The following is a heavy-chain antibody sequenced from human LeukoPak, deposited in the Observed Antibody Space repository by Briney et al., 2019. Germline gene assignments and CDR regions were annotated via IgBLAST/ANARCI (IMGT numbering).Heavy chain of an antibody. Sequence: GESLKISWKSSGYSFTSYWIGWVRQMPGKGLQWVGIIYPGDSETRYSPSCQGQVTVSADKSLSPAYLQWSSLKASDTAMYYCARQLRYFDWLLIVENPFDIWGQGTMVTVSS. CDR2: IYPGDSET. CDR1: GYSFTSYW. CDR3: ARQLRYFDWLLIVENPFDI. V-gene: IGHV5-51*01. J-gene: IGHJ3*02. D-gene: IGHD3-9*01.